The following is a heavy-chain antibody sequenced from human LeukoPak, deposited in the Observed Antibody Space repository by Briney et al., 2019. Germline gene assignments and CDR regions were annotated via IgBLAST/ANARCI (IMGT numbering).Heavy chain of an antibody. CDR2: FYPADSDT. V-gene: IGHV5-51*01. D-gene: IGHD5/OR15-5a*01. CDR1: GYKFTNWW. Sequence: GESPKISCQTSGYKFTNWWISWVRQRPGKGLEWMGMFYPADSDTRSNPSFQGQVTFSADKSINTAYLQWSSLQASDTAIYYCARPSKGYNYLDFWGQGTTVSVSS. J-gene: IGHJ6*03. CDR3: ARPSKGYNYLDF.